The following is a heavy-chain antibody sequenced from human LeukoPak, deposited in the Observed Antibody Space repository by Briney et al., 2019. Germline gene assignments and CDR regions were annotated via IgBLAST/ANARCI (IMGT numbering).Heavy chain of an antibody. CDR3: ARVGIIQLWLSGYYYYGMDV. D-gene: IGHD5-18*01. CDR1: GGSISSYY. V-gene: IGHV4-59*12. J-gene: IGHJ6*02. Sequence: PETLSLTCTVSGGSISSYYWSWIRQPPGKGLEWIGYIYYSGSTNYNPSLKSRVTISVDTSKNRFPLKLSSVTAADTAVYYCARVGIIQLWLSGYYYYGMDVWGQGTTVTVSS. CDR2: IYYSGST.